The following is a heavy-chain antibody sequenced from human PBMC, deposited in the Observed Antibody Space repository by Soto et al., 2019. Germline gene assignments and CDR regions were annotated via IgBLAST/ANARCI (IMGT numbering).Heavy chain of an antibody. D-gene: IGHD2-8*01. CDR1: GYTFTSYG. CDR2: ISAYNGNT. CDR3: ARHRCTNGVCYAMDAFDI. J-gene: IGHJ3*02. Sequence: ASVKVSCKASGYTFTSYGISWVRQAPGQGLEWMGWISAYNGNTNYAQKLQGRVTMTTDTSTSTAYMELRSLRSDDTAVYYYARHRCTNGVCYAMDAFDIWGQGTMVTVSS. V-gene: IGHV1-18*01.